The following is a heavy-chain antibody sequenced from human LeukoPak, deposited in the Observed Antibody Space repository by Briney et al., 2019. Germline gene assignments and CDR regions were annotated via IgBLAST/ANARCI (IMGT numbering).Heavy chain of an antibody. Sequence: GGSLRLSCAASGFTFSSYAMHWVRQAPGKGLEWVAVISYDGSNKYYADSVKGRFTISRDNSKNTLYLQMNSLRAGDTAVYYCARTIMTTVTPMDYWGQGTLVTVSS. CDR1: GFTFSSYA. D-gene: IGHD4-17*01. CDR3: ARTIMTTVTPMDY. J-gene: IGHJ4*02. V-gene: IGHV3-30-3*01. CDR2: ISYDGSNK.